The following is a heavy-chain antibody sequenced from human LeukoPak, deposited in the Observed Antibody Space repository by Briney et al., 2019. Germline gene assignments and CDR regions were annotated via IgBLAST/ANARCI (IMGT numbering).Heavy chain of an antibody. CDR1: GFTFSSYA. V-gene: IGHV4-34*01. CDR2: INHSGST. CDR3: ARGRSYYCSSTSCYTRWFDP. J-gene: IGHJ5*02. D-gene: IGHD2-2*02. Sequence: LRLSCAASGFTFSSYAMHWVRQPPGKGLEWIGEINHSGSTNYNPSLKSRVTISVDTSKNQSSLKLSSVTAADTAVYYCARGRSYYCSSTSCYTRWFDPWGQGTLVTVSS.